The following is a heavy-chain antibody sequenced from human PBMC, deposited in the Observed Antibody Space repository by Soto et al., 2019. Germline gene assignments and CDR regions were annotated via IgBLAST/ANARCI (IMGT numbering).Heavy chain of an antibody. V-gene: IGHV1-69*13. CDR2: IIPIFGTA. CDR3: ARGNLWFGESPSPY. Sequence: SVKVSCKASGGTFSSYAISWVRQAPGQGLEWMGGIIPIFGTANYAQKFQGRVTITADESTSTAYMELSSLRSEDTAVYYCARGNLWFGESPSPYWGQGTVVTVSS. CDR1: GGTFSSYA. D-gene: IGHD3-10*01. J-gene: IGHJ4*02.